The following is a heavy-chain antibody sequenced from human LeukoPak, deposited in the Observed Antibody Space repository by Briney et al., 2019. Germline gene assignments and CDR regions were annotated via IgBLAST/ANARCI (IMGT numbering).Heavy chain of an antibody. Sequence: ASVKVSCKASGYTFTSYYMHWVRQAPGQGLEWMGIINPSGGSTSYAQKFQGRVTMTRDTSTSTVYMELSSLRSEDTAVYYCARLGGGYSGYDPYYFDSWGQGTLVTVSS. J-gene: IGHJ4*02. V-gene: IGHV1-46*01. CDR2: INPSGGST. CDR3: ARLGGGYSGYDPYYFDS. D-gene: IGHD5-12*01. CDR1: GYTFTSYY.